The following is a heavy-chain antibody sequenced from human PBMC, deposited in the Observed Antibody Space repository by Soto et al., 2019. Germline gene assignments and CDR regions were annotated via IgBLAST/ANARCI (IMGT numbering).Heavy chain of an antibody. J-gene: IGHJ4*02. Sequence: ASVKVSCQASGYTFTSYYMHWVRQAPGQGLEWMGIINPSGGSTSYAQKFQGRVTMTRDTSTSTVYMELSSLRSEDTAVYYCARDSTPLYYDSSGYYDYWGQGTLVTVSS. CDR2: INPSGGST. CDR3: ARDSTPLYYDSSGYYDY. V-gene: IGHV1-46*03. CDR1: GYTFTSYY. D-gene: IGHD3-22*01.